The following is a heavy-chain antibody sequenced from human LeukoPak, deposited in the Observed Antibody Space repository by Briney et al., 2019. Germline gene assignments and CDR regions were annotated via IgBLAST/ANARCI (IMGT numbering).Heavy chain of an antibody. D-gene: IGHD3-22*01. CDR1: GFTVSSNY. V-gene: IGHV3-53*01. CDR2: IYSGGST. J-gene: IGHJ4*02. Sequence: GGSLRLSCAASGFTVSSNYMSWVRQAPGKGLEWVSVIYSGGSTYYADSVKGRFTISRDNSKNTLYLQMNSLRAEDTAVYYCARERGGLDSSGYYCLGYWGQGTLVTVSS. CDR3: ARERGGLDSSGYYCLGY.